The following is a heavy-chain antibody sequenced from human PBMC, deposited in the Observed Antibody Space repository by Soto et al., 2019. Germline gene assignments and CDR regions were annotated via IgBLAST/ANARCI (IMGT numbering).Heavy chain of an antibody. CDR3: ARDLWGYCGGDCYPLAV. J-gene: IGHJ6*02. V-gene: IGHV4-59*01. CDR2: LYNTGST. D-gene: IGHD2-21*02. Sequence: SKTLSDAWTSRDASTDRTSWSSSWHSPRKGLEWIGYLYNTGSTIYIPSLKSRVTISVDTSKNQFSLKMNSVTAADTAVYYCARDLWGYCGGDCYPLAVWGQGTTVT. CDR1: DASTDRTS.